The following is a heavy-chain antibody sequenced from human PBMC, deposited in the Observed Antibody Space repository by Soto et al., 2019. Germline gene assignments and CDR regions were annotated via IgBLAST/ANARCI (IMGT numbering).Heavy chain of an antibody. CDR3: ASETSGRPRDAFDI. CDR1: GYSFTNYA. Sequence: ASVKVSCKASGYSFTNYAMHWVRQAPGQRLEWMGWINAGNGNAKFSPKFQGRVTITRDTSASTAYMELSSLRSEDTAVYYCASETSGRPRDAFDISDQRTMVTVSS. J-gene: IGHJ3*02. V-gene: IGHV1-3*01. CDR2: INAGNGNA.